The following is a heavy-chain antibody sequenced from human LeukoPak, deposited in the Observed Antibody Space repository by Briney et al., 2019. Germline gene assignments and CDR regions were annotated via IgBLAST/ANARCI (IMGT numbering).Heavy chain of an antibody. CDR3: ARHGNGAFDI. Sequence: SETLSLTCTVSGGSISSSSYYWSWIRQPPGKGLEWIGFIYYSGSTNYSPSLKSRVTISVDTSKNQFSLKLTSVTAADTAVYYCARHGNGAFDIWGQGTMVTVSS. D-gene: IGHD1-1*01. CDR2: IYYSGST. J-gene: IGHJ3*02. V-gene: IGHV4-61*05. CDR1: GGSISSSSYY.